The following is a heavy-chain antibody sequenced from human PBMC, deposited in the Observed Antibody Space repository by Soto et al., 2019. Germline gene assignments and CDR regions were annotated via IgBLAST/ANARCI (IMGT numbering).Heavy chain of an antibody. V-gene: IGHV3-23*01. CDR3: REGGWLAWFLSGGGEES. CDR1: GFTFRNYA. J-gene: IGHJ5*02. CDR2: INGGGIST. Sequence: QLLQSGGGLVQPGGSLRLSCAASGFTFRNYAMSWVRQTPEKGLEWVSAINGGGISTYYADSVKGRFTISRDQSKNTIEPQMESLSVEATSPYYRREGGWLAWFLSGGGEESWGRGTLVTVSS. D-gene: IGHD3-3*01.